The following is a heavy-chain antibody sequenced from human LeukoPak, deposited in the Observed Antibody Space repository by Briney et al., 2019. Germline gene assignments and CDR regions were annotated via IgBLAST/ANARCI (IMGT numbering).Heavy chain of an antibody. CDR3: ARGLGIAVAGSDAFDI. CDR2: IIPILGIA. J-gene: IGHJ3*02. V-gene: IGHV1-69*04. Sequence: PMASVKVSCKASGGTFSSYAISWVRQAPGQGLEWVGRIIPILGIANYAQKFQGRVTITADKSTSTAYMELSSLRSEDTAVYYCARGLGIAVAGSDAFDIWGQGTMVTVSS. CDR1: GGTFSSYA. D-gene: IGHD6-19*01.